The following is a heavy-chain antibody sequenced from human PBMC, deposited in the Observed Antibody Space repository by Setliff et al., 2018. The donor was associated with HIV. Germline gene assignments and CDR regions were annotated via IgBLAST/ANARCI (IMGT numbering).Heavy chain of an antibody. D-gene: IGHD6-19*01. CDR3: ARHLDGWYYYGMDV. CDR1: GGSISSNSDH. Sequence: PSETLSLTCTVSGGSISSNSDHWGWIRQPPGKGLEWIGTISYSGSTNYNPSLKSRVTISVDTSKNQFSLKLSSVTAADTAVYYCARHLDGWYYYGMDVWGQGTTVTVSS. CDR2: ISYSGST. J-gene: IGHJ6*02. V-gene: IGHV4-39*01.